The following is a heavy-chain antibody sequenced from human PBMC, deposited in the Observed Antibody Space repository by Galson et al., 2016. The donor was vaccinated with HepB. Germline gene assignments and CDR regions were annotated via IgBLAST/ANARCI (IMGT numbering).Heavy chain of an antibody. CDR2: IYSGGAT. CDR3: ARDPGRIAAAGHLDS. CDR1: GFIVSSHY. D-gene: IGHD6-13*01. Sequence: SLRLSCAGSGFIVSSHYMNWVRQPPGKGLEWVAIIYSGGATYYADSVKGRFTISSDNPKNTVYLQMNSLRAEDTAVDYCARDPGRIAAAGHLDSWGQGTLVTVSS. V-gene: IGHV3-53*01. J-gene: IGHJ5*01.